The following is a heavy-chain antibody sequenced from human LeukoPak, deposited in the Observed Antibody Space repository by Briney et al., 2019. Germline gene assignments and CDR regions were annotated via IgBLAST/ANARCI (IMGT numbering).Heavy chain of an antibody. D-gene: IGHD6-13*01. V-gene: IGHV3-48*03. CDR1: GFTFSSYE. J-gene: IGHJ4*02. CDR3: AREREQQLAFDY. CDR2: ISSSGSTI. Sequence: PGGSLRLSCAASGFTFSSYEMNWVRQAPGKGLEWVSYISSSGSTIYYADSVKGRFTISRDNAKNSLYLQMNSLRAEDTAVYYCAREREQQLAFDYWGQGTLVTVSS.